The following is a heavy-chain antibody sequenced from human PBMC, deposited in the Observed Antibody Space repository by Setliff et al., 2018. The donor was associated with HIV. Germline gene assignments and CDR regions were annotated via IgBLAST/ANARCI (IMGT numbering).Heavy chain of an antibody. CDR2: IDSNNGNR. CDR3: VRLTADRTNYYYYMDV. Sequence: KVSCQASGYSLSTYAISWVRQAPGQGLEWMGWIDSNNGNRNFAQKFRGRVTMTTDISTNTAYMEVRSLSFDDTAVYYCVRLTADRTNYYYYMDVWGKGTTVTVSS. V-gene: IGHV1-18*01. D-gene: IGHD2-8*01. J-gene: IGHJ6*03. CDR1: GYSLSTYA.